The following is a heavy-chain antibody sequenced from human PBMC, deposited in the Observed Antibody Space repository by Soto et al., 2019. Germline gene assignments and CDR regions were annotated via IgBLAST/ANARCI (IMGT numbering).Heavy chain of an antibody. J-gene: IGHJ4*02. CDR3: ARSFSNSSLPYFEY. D-gene: IGHD6-6*01. V-gene: IGHV3-21*01. CDR1: GFTFSSYN. CDR2: ISTGSHYK. Sequence: PGWSLRLSCAASGFTFSSYNMNLVRQAPGKGLEWVSSISTGSHYKYYADSVRGRFTISRDNAKDSLYLQMNSLRAEDTAVYYCARSFSNSSLPYFEYWGQGTLVTVSS.